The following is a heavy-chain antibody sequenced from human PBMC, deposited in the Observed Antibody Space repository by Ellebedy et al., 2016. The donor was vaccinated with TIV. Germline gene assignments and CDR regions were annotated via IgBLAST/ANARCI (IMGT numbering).Heavy chain of an antibody. CDR2: INPSGGST. J-gene: IGHJ6*02. CDR1: GYAFTNYK. V-gene: IGHV1-46*01. CDR3: ARGIHYGMDV. Sequence: ASVKVSXXASGYAFTNYKIHWVRKAPGQGLEWMGIINPSGGSTYYAQKFQGRVTMTRDTSTSTLYMDLSSLRSEDTAVYYCARGIHYGMDVWGQGTTVTVSS. D-gene: IGHD6-13*01.